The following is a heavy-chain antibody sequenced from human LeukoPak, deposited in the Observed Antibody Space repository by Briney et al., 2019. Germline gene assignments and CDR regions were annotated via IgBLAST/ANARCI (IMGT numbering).Heavy chain of an antibody. V-gene: IGHV4-34*01. CDR1: GGSFSGYY. Sequence: PSETLSLTCAVYGGSFSGYYWSWIRQPPGKRLEWIGEINHSGSTNYNPSLKSRVTISVDTSKNQFSLKLSSVTAADTAVYYCARVEMATTSRFDPWGQGTLVTVSS. D-gene: IGHD5-24*01. J-gene: IGHJ5*02. CDR3: ARVEMATTSRFDP. CDR2: INHSGST.